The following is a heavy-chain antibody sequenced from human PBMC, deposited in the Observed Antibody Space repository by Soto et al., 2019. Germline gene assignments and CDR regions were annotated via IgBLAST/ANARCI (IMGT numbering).Heavy chain of an antibody. CDR1: VFTFSSYA. D-gene: IGHD1-1*01. Sequence: GCLRLSCAASVFTFSSYAIGCVLAKPGKGLEWVSAISGSGSSTYYADSLKGRLTISRDNSKNTLYLQMNSLRAEDTAVYYCAKDSGTLTHNWFDSWGLGTLVTVSS. V-gene: IGHV3-23*01. CDR2: ISGSGSST. J-gene: IGHJ5*01. CDR3: AKDSGTLTHNWFDS.